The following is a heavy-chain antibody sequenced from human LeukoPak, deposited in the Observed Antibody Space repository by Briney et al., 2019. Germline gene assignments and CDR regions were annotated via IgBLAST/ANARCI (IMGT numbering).Heavy chain of an antibody. Sequence: GGSLRLSCAASGFTFSSYSMNWVRQAPGKGLEWVSSISSSSSYIYYADSVKGRFTISRDTAKNSLYLQMHSLRAEDTAVYYCARDLVAARAPDDAFDIWGQGTMVTVSS. D-gene: IGHD6-6*01. CDR1: GFTFSSYS. CDR3: ARDLVAARAPDDAFDI. CDR2: ISSSSSYI. J-gene: IGHJ3*02. V-gene: IGHV3-21*01.